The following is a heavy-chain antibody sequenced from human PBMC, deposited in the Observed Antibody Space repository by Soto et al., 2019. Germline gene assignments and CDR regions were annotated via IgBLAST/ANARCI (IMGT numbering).Heavy chain of an antibody. Sequence: GGSLRLSCAASGFTFDDYAMHWVRQGPGKGLEWVSGISWNSDMITYADSVKGRFTVSRDNAKNSLDLEMNSLRVEDTALYYCVKDTYILVGATHLDSWGQGSLVTVSS. CDR1: GFTFDDYA. D-gene: IGHD1-26*01. V-gene: IGHV3-9*01. CDR2: ISWNSDMI. CDR3: VKDTYILVGATHLDS. J-gene: IGHJ4*02.